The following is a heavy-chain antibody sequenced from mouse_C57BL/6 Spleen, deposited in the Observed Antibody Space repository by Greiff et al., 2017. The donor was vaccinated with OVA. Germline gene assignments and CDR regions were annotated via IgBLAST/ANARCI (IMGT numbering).Heavy chain of an antibody. J-gene: IGHJ4*01. Sequence: VHVKQSGGGLVKPGGSLKLSCAASGFTFSDYGMHWVRQAPEKGLEWVAYISSGSSTIYYADTVKGRFTISRDNAKNTLFLQMTSLRSEDTAMYYCARIFYYAMDYWGQGTSVTVSS. CDR1: GFTFSDYG. CDR2: ISSGSSTI. V-gene: IGHV5-17*01. CDR3: ARIFYYAMDY.